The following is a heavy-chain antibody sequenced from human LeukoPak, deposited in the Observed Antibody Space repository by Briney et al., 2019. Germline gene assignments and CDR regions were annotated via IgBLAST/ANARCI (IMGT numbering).Heavy chain of an antibody. V-gene: IGHV4-34*01. CDR1: GGPFSGYY. Sequence: PSETLSLTCAVYGGPFSGYYWSWIRQPPGKGLEWIGEINHSGSTNYNPSLKSRVTISVDTSENQFSLKLSSVTAADTAVYYCARARWLLDYWGQGTLVTVSS. CDR2: INHSGST. CDR3: ARARWLLDY. D-gene: IGHD5-12*01. J-gene: IGHJ4*02.